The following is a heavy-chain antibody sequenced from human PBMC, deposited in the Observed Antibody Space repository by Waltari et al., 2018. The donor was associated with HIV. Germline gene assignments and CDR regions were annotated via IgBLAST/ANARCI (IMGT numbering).Heavy chain of an antibody. CDR3: ARGWSTSPFGP. J-gene: IGHJ5*02. Sequence: QVQLVQSGSELKKPGASVKVSCKASGYTFTTYAINWVRQAPGHGLEWMGWINTKTGNPTYAQGFTGRFVFSLDTSVSTAYLQISSLKAEDTAVYYCARGWSTSPFGPWGQGTLVTVSS. CDR1: GYTFTTYA. D-gene: IGHD2-2*01. CDR2: INTKTGNP. V-gene: IGHV7-4-1*02.